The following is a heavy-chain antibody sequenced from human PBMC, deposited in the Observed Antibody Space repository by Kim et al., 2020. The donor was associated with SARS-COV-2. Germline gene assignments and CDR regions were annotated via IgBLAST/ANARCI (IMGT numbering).Heavy chain of an antibody. V-gene: IGHV3-49*03. D-gene: IGHD2-2*01. CDR2: IRNKAEGGTT. Sequence: GGSLRLSCTASGFPFGDYAVSWFRQAPGKGLEWVGFIRNKAEGGTTEYATSVKGRVTISRDESKSIAYLEMNSLETEDTAVYFCSRIAYSTSTSHYQVDYWGPGTLVTVSA. CDR1: GFPFGDYA. J-gene: IGHJ4*02. CDR3: SRIAYSTSTSHYQVDY.